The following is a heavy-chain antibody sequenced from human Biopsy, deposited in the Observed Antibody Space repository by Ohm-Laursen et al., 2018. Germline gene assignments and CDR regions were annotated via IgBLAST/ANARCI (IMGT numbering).Heavy chain of an antibody. V-gene: IGHV3-30*18. D-gene: IGHD7-27*01. J-gene: IGHJ4*02. CDR3: AKDLRNNNWGVEN. Sequence: SLRLSCTASGFSLSSYGMHWVRQAPGTGLAWVAVISDDGRNKYYIDSVSGRFTISRDNSKNTLYLQMNNLRAEYSGVFYCAKDLRNNNWGVENWGQGTLVTVSS. CDR2: ISDDGRNK. CDR1: GFSLSSYG.